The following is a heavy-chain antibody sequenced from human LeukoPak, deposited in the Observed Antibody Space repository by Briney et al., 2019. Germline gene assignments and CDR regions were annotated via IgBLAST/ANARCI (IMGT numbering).Heavy chain of an antibody. J-gene: IGHJ4*02. CDR1: GYTFTGYF. Sequence: ASVKVSCKASGYTFTGYFIHWLRQAPGQGLEWTGWINPFSGGTKYAQKFQGWVTMTRDTSISTAYMELSRLTSDDTAVYYCARGGYDLDYWGQGTLVTVSS. CDR2: INPFSGGT. D-gene: IGHD3-22*01. V-gene: IGHV1-2*04. CDR3: ARGGYDLDY.